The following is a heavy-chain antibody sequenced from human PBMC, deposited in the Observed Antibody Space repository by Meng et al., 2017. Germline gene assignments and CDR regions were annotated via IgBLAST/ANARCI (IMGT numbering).Heavy chain of an antibody. CDR3: ARVGTTDAF. V-gene: IGHV1-69*06. J-gene: IGHJ4*02. D-gene: IGHD2-2*01. CDR2: IITIFGTA. Sequence: QGQVVQSGAEVKKPGSSVKGSCKACGGTFSSYAISWVRQAPGQGLEWMEGIITIFGTANYAQKFQGRVTITADKSTSTAYMELSSLRSEDTAVYYCARVGTTDAFWGQGTLVTVSS. CDR1: GGTFSSYA.